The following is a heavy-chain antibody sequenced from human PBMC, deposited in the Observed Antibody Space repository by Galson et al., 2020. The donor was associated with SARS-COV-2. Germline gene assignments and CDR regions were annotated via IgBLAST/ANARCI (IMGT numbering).Heavy chain of an antibody. CDR3: ATFLVGDTKGLSDF. CDR2: ISRSSSTI. D-gene: IGHD1-26*01. CDR1: GFTFSTYS. Sequence: GESLKISCVVSGFTFSTYSMNCLRQAPGKGLEWNSYISRSSSTIYYADSVKGRFTISSDNAKNSLFLQMQSLRDEDTAVYYCATFLVGDTKGLSDFWGQGTLVTVSS. V-gene: IGHV3-48*02. J-gene: IGHJ4*02.